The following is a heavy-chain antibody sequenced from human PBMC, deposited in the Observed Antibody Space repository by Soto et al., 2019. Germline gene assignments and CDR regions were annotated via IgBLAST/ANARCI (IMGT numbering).Heavy chain of an antibody. J-gene: IGHJ6*02. D-gene: IGHD3-16*01. CDR2: ISYDGSNK. V-gene: IGHV3-30-3*01. CDR1: GFTFSSYA. Sequence: QVQLVESGGGVVQPGRSLRLSCAASGFTFSSYAMHWVRQAPGKGLEWVAVISYDGSNKYYADSVKGRFTISRDNSKNTPYLQMNSLRAEDTAVYYCARSWGRWLQNYYYYNGMDVWGQGTTVTVSS. CDR3: ARSWGRWLQNYYYYNGMDV.